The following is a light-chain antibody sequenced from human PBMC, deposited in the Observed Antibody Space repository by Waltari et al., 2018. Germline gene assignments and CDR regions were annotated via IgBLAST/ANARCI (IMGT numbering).Light chain of an antibody. CDR3: QQYHKWPPYT. J-gene: IGKJ2*01. CDR2: GAS. Sequence: EIVLTQSPATLSVSPGERATLSCRASQTINSNFAWYQPQPGQAPRLLIYGASTRAIGIPARFSGSGSGTEFTLTITSLQSEDFAVYFCQQYHKWPPYTFGQGTKLDI. V-gene: IGKV3-15*01. CDR1: QTINSN.